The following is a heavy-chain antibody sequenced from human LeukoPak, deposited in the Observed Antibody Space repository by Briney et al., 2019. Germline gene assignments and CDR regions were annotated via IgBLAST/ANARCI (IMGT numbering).Heavy chain of an antibody. J-gene: IGHJ4*02. V-gene: IGHV4-61*02. CDR1: GGSISSGSYY. CDR3: ARGGDDYVWGSYRF. CDR2: IYTSGST. D-gene: IGHD3-16*02. Sequence: SQTLSLTCTVSGGSISSGSYYWSWIRQPAGKGLEWIGRIYTSGSTNYNPSLKSRVTISVDTSKNQFSLKLGSVTAADTAVYYCARGGDDYVWGSYRFWGQGTLVTVSS.